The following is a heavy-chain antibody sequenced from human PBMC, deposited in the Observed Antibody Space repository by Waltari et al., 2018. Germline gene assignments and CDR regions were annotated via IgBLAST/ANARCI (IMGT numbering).Heavy chain of an antibody. CDR3: ARDPGNAFDI. CDR1: GGSISSGGYY. J-gene: IGHJ3*02. CDR2: IYYSGST. Sequence: QVQLQESGPGLVKPSQTLSPPCPVSGGSISSGGYYGSWIRQHLGKGLEWMGYIYYSGSTYYNPSLKSRVTISVDTSKNQFSLKLSSVTAADTAVYYCARDPGNAFDIWGQGTMVTVSS. V-gene: IGHV4-31*03.